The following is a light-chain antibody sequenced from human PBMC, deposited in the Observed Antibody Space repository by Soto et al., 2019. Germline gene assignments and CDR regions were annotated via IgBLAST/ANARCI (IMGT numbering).Light chain of an antibody. CDR1: QTISGW. CDR2: DAS. V-gene: IGKV1-5*01. CDR3: LQYNGYYRT. J-gene: IGKJ1*01. Sequence: DIHVTESPSTLSASVGDTFTMTCLASQTISGWLAWYQQRPGKAPNLLIFDASTLESGVPSRFSGSGSGTTFTLTISSLQSDDFATYYCLQYNGYYRTFGQGTKVDIK.